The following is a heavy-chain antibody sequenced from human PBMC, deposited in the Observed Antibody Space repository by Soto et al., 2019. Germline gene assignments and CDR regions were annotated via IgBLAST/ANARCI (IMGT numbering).Heavy chain of an antibody. Sequence: GVSLGLSFAASGVTFSSYAMSWFRQAPGKGLEWVSAISGSGGSTYYADSVKGRFTISRDNSKNTLYLQMNSLRAEDTAVYYCAKDNRLTILGVGRPVGPFDYWGQGTLVTVSS. J-gene: IGHJ4*02. CDR3: AKDNRLTILGVGRPVGPFDY. CDR1: GVTFSSYA. D-gene: IGHD3-3*01. CDR2: ISGSGGST. V-gene: IGHV3-23*01.